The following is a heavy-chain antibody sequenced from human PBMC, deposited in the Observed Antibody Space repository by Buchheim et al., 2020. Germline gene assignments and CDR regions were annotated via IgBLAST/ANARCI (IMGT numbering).Heavy chain of an antibody. J-gene: IGHJ6*02. V-gene: IGHV3-74*03. CDR3: ARGGFQHALDV. Sequence: EVQLVESGGGLVQPGGSLRLSCAASGFIIHDYWMYWVRPAPGKGLVWVSQIDSDGCTTTYADSMKGRFTISRDNAKNTLSLPMNGLRVEDTAVYYCARGGFQHALDVWGQGTT. CDR2: IDSDGCTT. CDR1: GFIIHDYW.